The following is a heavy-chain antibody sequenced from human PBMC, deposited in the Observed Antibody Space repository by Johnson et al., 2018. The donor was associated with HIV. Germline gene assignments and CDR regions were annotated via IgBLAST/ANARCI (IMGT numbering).Heavy chain of an antibody. CDR1: GFTFSSYG. Sequence: QVQLVESGGGVVQPGRSLRLYCAASGFTFSSYGMHWVRQGPGKGLEWVAGIWYDGSKKYYVDSVKGRFTISRDNAKNSLYLQMNSLRAEDTAVYYCARDLRVGAIDGFDVWGQGTMVTVSS. D-gene: IGHD1-26*01. J-gene: IGHJ3*01. V-gene: IGHV3-33*01. CDR3: ARDLRVGAIDGFDV. CDR2: IWYDGSKK.